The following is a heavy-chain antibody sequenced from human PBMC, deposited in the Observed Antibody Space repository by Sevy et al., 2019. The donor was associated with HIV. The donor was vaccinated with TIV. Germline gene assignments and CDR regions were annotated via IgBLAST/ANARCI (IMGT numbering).Heavy chain of an antibody. CDR2: IKSKTDGGTT. CDR1: GFTFSNAW. J-gene: IGHJ6*02. Sequence: GGSLRLSCAASGFTFSNAWMSWVRQAPGKGLEWVGRIKSKTDGGTTDYAAPVKGRFTISRDDSKNTLYLQMNSLKTEDTAVYYCTTPLGYRSSTSCDHYYYYGMDVWGQGTTVTVSS. D-gene: IGHD2-2*01. CDR3: TTPLGYRSSTSCDHYYYYGMDV. V-gene: IGHV3-15*01.